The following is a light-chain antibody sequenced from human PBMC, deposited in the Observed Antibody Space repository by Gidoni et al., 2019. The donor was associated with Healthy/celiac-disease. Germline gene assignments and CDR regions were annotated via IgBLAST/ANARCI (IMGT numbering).Light chain of an antibody. CDR2: GAS. CDR3: QQYGSSPPIFT. CDR1: QSVSSSY. Sequence: VLTQSPGTLSLSQGERATLSCRASQSVSSSYLAWYQQKPGQAPRLLIYGASSRATGITDRFSGSGSGTDFTLTISRLEPEDFAVYYCQQYGSSPPIFTFGPGTKVDIK. V-gene: IGKV3-20*01. J-gene: IGKJ3*01.